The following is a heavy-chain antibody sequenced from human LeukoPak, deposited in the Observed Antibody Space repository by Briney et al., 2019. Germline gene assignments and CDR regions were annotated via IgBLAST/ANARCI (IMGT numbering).Heavy chain of an antibody. CDR1: GGSISSSSYY. J-gene: IGHJ6*02. Sequence: SETLSLTCTASGGSISSSSYYWGWIRQPPGKGLEWIGNVYYSGSTYYNPSLKSRATISVDTSKNQLSLKLSSVTAADTAVYYCARDFKPPPYYYYGLDVWGQGTTVTVSS. V-gene: IGHV4-39*07. CDR3: ARDFKPPPYYYYGLDV. D-gene: IGHD1-14*01. CDR2: VYYSGST.